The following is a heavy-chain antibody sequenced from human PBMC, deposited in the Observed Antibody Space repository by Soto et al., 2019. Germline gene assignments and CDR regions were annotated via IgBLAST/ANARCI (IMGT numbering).Heavy chain of an antibody. CDR3: ARQRWLQSYYYYGMDV. CDR2: IYPGDSDT. J-gene: IGHJ6*02. D-gene: IGHD4-4*01. CDR1: GYSFTIYC. V-gene: IGHV5-51*01. Sequence: GESLKISCEGSGYSFTIYCIGLVLQMPGKGLGWMGIIYPGDSDTRYSPSFQGQVTISADKSISTAYLQWSSLKASDTAMYYCARQRWLQSYYYYGMDVWGQGTTVTVSS.